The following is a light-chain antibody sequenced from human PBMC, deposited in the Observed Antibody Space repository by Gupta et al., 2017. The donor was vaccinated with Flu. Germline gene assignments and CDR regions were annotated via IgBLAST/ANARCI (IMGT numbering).Light chain of an antibody. Sequence: DIVMTQSPLSLPVTPGEPASISCRSSQSLLHSNGYNYLDWYLQKPGQSPQLLIYLGSNRASGVPDRFSGSGSGTDFTLEISRGEAEDVGVYYCMQALQTPPTFGQGTKVAIK. V-gene: IGKV2-28*01. CDR1: QSLLHSNGYNY. J-gene: IGKJ1*01. CDR2: LGS. CDR3: MQALQTPPT.